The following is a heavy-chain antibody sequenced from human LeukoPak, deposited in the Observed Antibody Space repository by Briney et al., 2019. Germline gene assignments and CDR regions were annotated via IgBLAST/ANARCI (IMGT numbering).Heavy chain of an antibody. CDR2: IIRSGGYT. CDR1: GFTFSSYA. J-gene: IGHJ4*02. CDR3: VKIRGIYLDFDY. V-gene: IGHV3-23*01. Sequence: PGGSLRLSCAASGFTFSSYAMSWVRQAPGKGLEWVSAIIRSGGYTYYADSVKGRFTISRDNSKNTLSLQMDSLRAEDTAVYYCVKIRGIYLDFDYWGQGTLVTVSS. D-gene: IGHD1-26*01.